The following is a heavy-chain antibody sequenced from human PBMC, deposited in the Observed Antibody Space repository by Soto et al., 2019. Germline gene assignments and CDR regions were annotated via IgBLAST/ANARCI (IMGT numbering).Heavy chain of an antibody. Sequence: GGSLSLSCAASGFTFSSYSMNWVRQAPGKGLEWVSSISSSSSYIYYADSVKGRFTISRDNAKNSLYLQMNSLRAEDTAVYYCARASSGWFEYDAFDIWGQGTMVTVSS. D-gene: IGHD6-19*01. V-gene: IGHV3-21*01. CDR3: ARASSGWFEYDAFDI. CDR2: ISSSSSYI. CDR1: GFTFSSYS. J-gene: IGHJ3*02.